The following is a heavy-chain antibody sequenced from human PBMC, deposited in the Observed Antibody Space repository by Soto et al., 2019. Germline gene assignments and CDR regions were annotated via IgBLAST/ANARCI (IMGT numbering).Heavy chain of an antibody. D-gene: IGHD1-26*01. CDR3: AYSPGEVSGAQY. V-gene: IGHV2-5*01. Sequence: QITLKESGPTLVKPTQTLTLTCTFSGFSLSTSGAGVGWIRQPPGKALEWLALIYLNDDNLYSPSLTSRLTVTTDTYNDQVVLTVTSMDPLDTATYYYAYSPGEVSGAQYWVQGSLVNVSS. CDR1: GFSLSTSGAG. CDR2: IYLNDDN. J-gene: IGHJ4*02.